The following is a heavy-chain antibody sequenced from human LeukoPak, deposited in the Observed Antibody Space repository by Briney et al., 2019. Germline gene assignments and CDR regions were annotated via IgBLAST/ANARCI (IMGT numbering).Heavy chain of an antibody. CDR1: GYTFTSYD. J-gene: IGHJ5*02. CDR3: ARGGNKRGYSYNHNWFDP. CDR2: MNPNSGNT. V-gene: IGHV1-8*01. D-gene: IGHD5-18*01. Sequence: GASVKVSCKASGYTFTSYDINWVRQATGQGLEWMGWMNPNSGNTGYAQKFQGRVTMTRNTSISTAYMELSSLRSEDTAVYYCARGGNKRGYSYNHNWFDPWGQGTLVTVSS.